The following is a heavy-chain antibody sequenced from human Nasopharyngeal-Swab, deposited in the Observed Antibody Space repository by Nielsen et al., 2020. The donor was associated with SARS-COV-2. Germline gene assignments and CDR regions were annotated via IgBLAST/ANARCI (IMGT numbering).Heavy chain of an antibody. CDR1: GFTFDDYT. Sequence: GESLKISCAASGFTFDDYTMHWVRQAPGKGPEWVSLISWDGGSTYYADSVKGRFTISRDNSKNSLYLQMNSLRTEDTALYYCAKDQSGGGGFDYWGQGTLVTVSS. J-gene: IGHJ4*02. V-gene: IGHV3-43*01. CDR3: AKDQSGGGGFDY. D-gene: IGHD2-15*01. CDR2: ISWDGGST.